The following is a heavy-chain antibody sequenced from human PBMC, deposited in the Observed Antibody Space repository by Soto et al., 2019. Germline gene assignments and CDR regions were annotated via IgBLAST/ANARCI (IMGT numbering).Heavy chain of an antibody. V-gene: IGHV3-33*01. D-gene: IGHD4-17*01. J-gene: IGHJ4*02. CDR3: ARGGYGGNYAY. CDR1: GFTFSSYG. CDR2: IWYDGSNK. Sequence: GSLRLSCAASGFTFSSYGMHWVRQAPGKGLEWVAVIWYDGSNKYYADSVKGRFTFSRDNSENTLHLQMNTLRAEDTAVYYCARGGYGGNYAYWGLGTLVTVSS.